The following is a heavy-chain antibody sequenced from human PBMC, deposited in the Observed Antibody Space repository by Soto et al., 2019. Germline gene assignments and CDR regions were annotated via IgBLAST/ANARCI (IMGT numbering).Heavy chain of an antibody. D-gene: IGHD6-13*01. V-gene: IGHV1-8*01. CDR2: MNPNSGNT. Sequence: VASGKVSCKASGYTFTSYDINWVRQATGQGLEWMGWMNPNSGNTGYAQKFQGRVTMTRNTSISTAYMELSSLRSEDTAVYYCARAHSSSWSYYYYYYMDVWGKGTTVTVSS. CDR1: GYTFTSYD. CDR3: ARAHSSSWSYYYYYYMDV. J-gene: IGHJ6*03.